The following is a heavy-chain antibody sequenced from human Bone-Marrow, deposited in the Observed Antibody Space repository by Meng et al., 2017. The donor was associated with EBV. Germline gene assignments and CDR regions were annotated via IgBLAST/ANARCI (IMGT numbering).Heavy chain of an antibody. Sequence: QVELVKCGAEVKKPGASVKVSCQASGYTFTSYGISWVRQAPGQGLEWMGWISAYNAHTNYAQKLQGRVTMTTDTSTRTTYMELRSLRSDDTAVYYCARDADYGSGSYGVLIDYWGQGTLVTVSS. CDR2: ISAYNAHT. CDR1: GYTFTSYG. CDR3: ARDADYGSGSYGVLIDY. V-gene: IGHV1-18*01. J-gene: IGHJ4*02. D-gene: IGHD3-10*01.